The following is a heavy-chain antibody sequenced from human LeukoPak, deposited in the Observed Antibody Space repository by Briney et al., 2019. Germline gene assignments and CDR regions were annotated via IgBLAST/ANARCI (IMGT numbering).Heavy chain of an antibody. CDR3: ASGWGHVDIVATLDY. V-gene: IGHV3-49*03. CDR1: GFTFGDYA. Sequence: GGSLRLSCTASGFTFGDYAMTWFRQAPGKGLEWVGFIRSKVSGGTTEYAASVKGRFTISRDDSKSIASLQMNSLKTEDTAVYYCASGWGHVDIVATLDYWGQGTLVTVSS. CDR2: IRSKVSGGTT. J-gene: IGHJ4*02. D-gene: IGHD5-12*01.